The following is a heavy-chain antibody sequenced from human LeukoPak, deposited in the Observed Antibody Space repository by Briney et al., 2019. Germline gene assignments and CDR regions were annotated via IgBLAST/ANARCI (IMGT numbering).Heavy chain of an antibody. J-gene: IGHJ4*02. Sequence: SVKVSCKASGFTLSSSAFHWVRQARGQRLEWIGRIFVGSGNTNFAQKFQKRVTMTRDMSTSSAYMELSSLRSEDTAVYYCAATLYYYEFSATGDLNFWGQGTLVTVSS. V-gene: IGHV1-58*01. CDR1: GFTLSSSA. D-gene: IGHD3-22*01. CDR3: AATLYYYEFSATGDLNF. CDR2: IFVGSGNT.